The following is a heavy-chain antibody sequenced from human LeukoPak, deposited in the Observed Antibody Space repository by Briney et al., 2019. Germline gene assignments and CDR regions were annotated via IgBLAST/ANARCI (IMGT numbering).Heavy chain of an antibody. CDR3: AKDNRSDYDSSGYDY. D-gene: IGHD3-22*01. CDR1: GFTFDDYA. CDR2: ISWNSGSI. V-gene: IGHV3-9*01. Sequence: GRSLRLSCAASGFTFDDYAMHWVRQAPGKGLEWVSGISWNSGSIGYADSVKGRFTIPRDNAKNSLYLQMNSLRAEDTALYYCAKDNRSDYDSSGYDYWGQGTLVTVSS. J-gene: IGHJ4*02.